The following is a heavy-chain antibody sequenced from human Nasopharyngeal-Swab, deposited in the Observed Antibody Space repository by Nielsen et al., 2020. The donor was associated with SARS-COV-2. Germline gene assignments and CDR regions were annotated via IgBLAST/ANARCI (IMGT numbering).Heavy chain of an antibody. CDR3: ARHGGSSWLHFEY. V-gene: IGHV5-51*01. Sequence: GASLKISCKGSGYSFTSYWIGWVRQMPGKGLEWMAIIYPGDSDTRYSPSFQGQVTISADKSISTAYLEWGSLKASDTAMYYCARHGGSSWLHFEYWGQGTLVTVSS. CDR2: IYPGDSDT. CDR1: GYSFTSYW. D-gene: IGHD6-13*01. J-gene: IGHJ4*02.